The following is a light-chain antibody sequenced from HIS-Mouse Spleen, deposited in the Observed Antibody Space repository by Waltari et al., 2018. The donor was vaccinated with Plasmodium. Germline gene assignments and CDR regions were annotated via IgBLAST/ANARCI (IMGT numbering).Light chain of an antibody. Sequence: SYELTQPPSVSVSPGQTARITCSGDALPKQSAYWYQQKPGQAPGLVIYKDSERPSGSPERFSGSSSGTTVTLTISGVQAEDEADYYCQSADSSGTPNWVFGGGTKLTVL. CDR2: KDS. J-gene: IGLJ3*02. CDR3: QSADSSGTPNWV. CDR1: ALPKQS. V-gene: IGLV3-25*03.